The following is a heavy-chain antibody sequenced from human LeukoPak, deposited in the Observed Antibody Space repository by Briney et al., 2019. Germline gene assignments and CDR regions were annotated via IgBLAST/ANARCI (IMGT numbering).Heavy chain of an antibody. CDR2: LVVGSGNT. D-gene: IGHD1-26*01. Sequence: SVKVSCKASGFTFTSSAVQWVRQARGQRLEWIGWLVVGSGNTNYAQKFQERVTITRDMSTSTAYMELSSLRSEDTAVYYCAAAKTIESNSGSYLDGFDIWGQGTMVTVSS. J-gene: IGHJ3*02. V-gene: IGHV1-58*01. CDR3: AAAKTIESNSGSYLDGFDI. CDR1: GFTFTSSA.